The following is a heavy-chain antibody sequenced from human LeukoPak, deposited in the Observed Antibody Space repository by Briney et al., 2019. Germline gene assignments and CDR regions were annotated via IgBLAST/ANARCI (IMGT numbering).Heavy chain of an antibody. D-gene: IGHD6-13*01. Sequence: SETLSLTCAVYGGSFSGYYWSWIRQPPGKGLEWIGYIYNSGSTSYNPSLRSRVTISLDTSKNQFSLKLSSVTAAARGVVAAAGRTFDFWGQGTLVTVSS. V-gene: IGHV4-59*01. J-gene: IGHJ4*02. CDR1: GGSFSGYY. CDR3: AGRTFDF. CDR2: IYNSGST.